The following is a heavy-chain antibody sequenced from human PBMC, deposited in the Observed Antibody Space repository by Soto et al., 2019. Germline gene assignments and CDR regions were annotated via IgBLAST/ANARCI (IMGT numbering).Heavy chain of an antibody. CDR3: PLDCGGAPCYPGY. D-gene: IGHD2-21*01. Sequence: QLVQSGAAVKMPGASVKVSCKASGYTFTSYGISWVRQAPGQGLEWMGWISANNGKRSSSQNLQDRVTLTTDTSTSTAYMELRSLRSDDTAVYYCPLDCGGAPCYPGYWGQGTQVTVSS. V-gene: IGHV1-18*01. CDR1: GYTFTSYG. J-gene: IGHJ4*02. CDR2: ISANNGKR.